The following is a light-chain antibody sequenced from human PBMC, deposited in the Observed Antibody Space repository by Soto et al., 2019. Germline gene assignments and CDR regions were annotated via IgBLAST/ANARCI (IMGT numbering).Light chain of an antibody. V-gene: IGLV1-40*01. J-gene: IGLJ2*01. CDR2: END. CDR1: TSNIGARYD. CDR3: QSYDRNLAHVV. Sequence: QSVLTQPPSVSGAPGQRVTISCAGSTSNIGARYDVHWYQQLPGTVPKLLIYENDKRPSGVPDRFSGSKSGTSASLAITGLQAEDEADYYCQSYDRNLAHVVFGGGTKLTVL.